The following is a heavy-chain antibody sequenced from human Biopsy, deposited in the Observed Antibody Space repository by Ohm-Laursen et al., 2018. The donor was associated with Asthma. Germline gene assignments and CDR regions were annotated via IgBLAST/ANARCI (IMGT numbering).Heavy chain of an antibody. CDR2: ISYDGNHK. CDR3: AKRRGYSGHDNGY. CDR1: GFAFDSYA. V-gene: IGHV3-30*18. J-gene: IGHJ4*02. D-gene: IGHD5-12*01. Sequence: SLRLSCAASGFAFDSYAMYWVRQSPGKGLEWVAVISYDGNHKFYEDSVKGRFTISRDNSKNTLYLQMNSLRTEDTAVHYCAKRRGYSGHDNGYWGQGTLVIVSS.